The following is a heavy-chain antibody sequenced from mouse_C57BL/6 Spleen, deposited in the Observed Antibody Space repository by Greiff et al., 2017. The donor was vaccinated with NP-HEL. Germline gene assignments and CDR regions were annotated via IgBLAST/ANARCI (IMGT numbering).Heavy chain of an antibody. J-gene: IGHJ2*01. CDR1: GYAFSSSW. Sequence: VQLQESGPELVKPGASVKISCKASGYAFSSSWMNWVKQRPGKGLEWIGRIYPGDGDTNYNGKFKGKATLTADKSSSTAYVQLSSLTSEDSAVYFCAREGHYYGSSYCDYWGQGTTLTVSS. V-gene: IGHV1-82*01. CDR3: AREGHYYGSSYCDY. CDR2: IYPGDGDT. D-gene: IGHD1-1*01.